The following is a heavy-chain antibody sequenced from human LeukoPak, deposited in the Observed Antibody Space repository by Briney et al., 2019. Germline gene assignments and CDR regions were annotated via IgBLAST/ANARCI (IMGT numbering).Heavy chain of an antibody. V-gene: IGHV1-18*01. CDR2: ISAYNGNT. CDR1: GYTFTSYG. D-gene: IGHD5/OR15-5a*01. J-gene: IGHJ4*02. CDR3: AVCLRSQVICDY. Sequence: ASVNVSCKASGYTFTSYGISWVRQAPGQGLEWMGWISAYNGNTNYAQKLQGRVTMTTDTSTSTAYMELRSLRSDDTAVYYCAVCLRSQVICDYWGQGTLVTVSS.